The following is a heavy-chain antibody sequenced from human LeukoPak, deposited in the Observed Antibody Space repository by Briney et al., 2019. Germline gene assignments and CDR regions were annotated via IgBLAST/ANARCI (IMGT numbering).Heavy chain of an antibody. CDR3: AKDLGSSGWYIDY. CDR1: GFTFSSYS. CDR2: NSGGSS. Sequence: GGSLRLSCAASGFTFSSYSMNWVRQAPGKGLEWVSSNSGGSSYYADSVKGRFTISRDNSKNTLYLQMNSLRAEDTAVYYCAKDLGSSGWYIDYWGQGTLVTVSS. J-gene: IGHJ4*02. D-gene: IGHD6-19*01. V-gene: IGHV3-23*01.